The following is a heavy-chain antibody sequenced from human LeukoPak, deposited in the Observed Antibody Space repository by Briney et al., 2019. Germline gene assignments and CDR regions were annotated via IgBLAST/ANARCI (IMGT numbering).Heavy chain of an antibody. CDR2: INNDGSST. Sequence: PGRSLRLSCAASGFTFSSYWTHWVRKAPGKGLVWVSGINNDGSSTKYADSVKGRFTISRDNAKNTLYVQVNSLRVDDTAVYYCARVQGHGFDIWGQGTMVTVSS. CDR3: ARVQGHGFDI. J-gene: IGHJ3*02. CDR1: GFTFSSYW. D-gene: IGHD3-10*01. V-gene: IGHV3-74*01.